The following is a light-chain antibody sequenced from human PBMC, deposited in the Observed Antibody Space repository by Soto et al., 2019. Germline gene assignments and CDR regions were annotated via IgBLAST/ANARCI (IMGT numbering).Light chain of an antibody. CDR2: DVS. Sequence: SDLTRVANVYRSPWPPNSINNTGTSSDVGGYNYVSWYQQHPGKAPKFMIYDVSNRPSGVSTRFSGSKSGNTASLTSSGLQAEDEADYYCNSYTTSNTRQIVFGTGTKVTVL. V-gene: IGLV2-14*01. CDR1: SSDVGGYNY. J-gene: IGLJ1*01. CDR3: NSYTTSNTRQIV.